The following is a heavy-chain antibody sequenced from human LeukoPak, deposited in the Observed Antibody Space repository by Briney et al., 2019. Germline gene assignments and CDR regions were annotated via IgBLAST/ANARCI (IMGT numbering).Heavy chain of an antibody. D-gene: IGHD2-2*01. V-gene: IGHV3-9*01. CDR1: GFIFENYA. CDR3: AKIAVPMPGRYHIDV. J-gene: IGHJ6*03. Sequence: GRSLRLSCAASGFIFENYAMHWVRQAPGKGLEWVSGISWNSGVVGYMDSVKGRFTISRDNGKNSLYLQMSSLKVEDTALYYSAKIAVPMPGRYHIDVWGKGITVTVSS. CDR2: ISWNSGVV.